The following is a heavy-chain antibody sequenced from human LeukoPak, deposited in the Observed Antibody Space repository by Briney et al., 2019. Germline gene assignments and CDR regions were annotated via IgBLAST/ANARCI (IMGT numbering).Heavy chain of an antibody. CDR3: ASKHLRGYSYDPAEVYFDY. D-gene: IGHD5-18*01. J-gene: IGHJ4*02. CDR1: GGTFSSYS. CDR2: IIPIFGTA. Sequence: SVKVSCKASGGTFSSYSVSWVRQAPGQELEWMGRIIPIFGTANYAQKFQGRVTITTDESTSTAYMELSSLRSEDTAVYYCASKHLRGYSYDPAEVYFDYWGQGTLVTVSS. V-gene: IGHV1-69*05.